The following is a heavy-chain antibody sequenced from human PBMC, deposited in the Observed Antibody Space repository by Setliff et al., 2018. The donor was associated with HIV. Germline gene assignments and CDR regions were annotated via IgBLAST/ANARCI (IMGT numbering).Heavy chain of an antibody. CDR2: INYSGST. J-gene: IGHJ5*02. CDR3: ARGPIGGYFSNWFDP. Sequence: PSETLSLTCTVSGGSSSSHYWSWIRQPPGKGLEWIGYINYSGSTKFNPSLKSRVTMSLDTSKNKISLNLNSVNTADTAVYYCARGPIGGYFSNWFDPWGQGTLVTVS. D-gene: IGHD3-22*01. CDR1: GGSSSSHY. V-gene: IGHV4-59*11.